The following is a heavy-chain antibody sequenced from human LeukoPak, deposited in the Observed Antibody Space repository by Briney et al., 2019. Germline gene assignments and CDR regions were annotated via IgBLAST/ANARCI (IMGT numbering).Heavy chain of an antibody. J-gene: IGHJ5*02. D-gene: IGHD3-3*01. CDR2: IRYDGNNK. Sequence: HPGGSLRLSCAASGFTSSTYGMHWVRQAPGKGLEWVAVIRYDGNNKFYVDSVKGRFTISRDNSKNTLYLQMNSLRAEDTAVYYCAKGGAGARYDFWSGHPNWFDPWGQGTLVTVSS. V-gene: IGHV3-33*06. CDR1: GFTSSTYG. CDR3: AKGGAGARYDFWSGHPNWFDP.